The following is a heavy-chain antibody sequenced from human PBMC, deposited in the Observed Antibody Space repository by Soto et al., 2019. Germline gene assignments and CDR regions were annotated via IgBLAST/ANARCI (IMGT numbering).Heavy chain of an antibody. CDR3: AREGDSSGWYFNYYGMDV. V-gene: IGHV1-46*01. CDR2: INPSGGST. J-gene: IGHJ6*02. D-gene: IGHD6-19*01. CDR1: WYTFASLY. Sequence: SVKGSCKASWYTFASLYIHWVRRAPGQRAEWMGIINPSGGSTSYAQKFQGRVTMTRDTSTSTVYMELSSLRSEDTAVYYCAREGDSSGWYFNYYGMDVWGQGTTVTVSS.